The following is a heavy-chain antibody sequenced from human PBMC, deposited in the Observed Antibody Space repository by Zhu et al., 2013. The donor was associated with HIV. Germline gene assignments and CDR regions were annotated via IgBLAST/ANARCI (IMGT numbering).Heavy chain of an antibody. CDR2: IENDGSST. D-gene: IGHD4-17*01. CDR3: AKAGTVTTSKDPVDY. V-gene: IGHV3-74*01. J-gene: IGHJ4*02. CDR1: GFTFSGHW. Sequence: EVQLVESGGGLVQPGGSLRLSCAASGFTFSGHWMHWVRQAPGKGLVWVSRIENDGSSTSYADSVKGRFTVSRDNAKNTLYLQMNSLKVEDTAVYYCAKAGTVTTSKDPVDYWGQGTLVTVSS.